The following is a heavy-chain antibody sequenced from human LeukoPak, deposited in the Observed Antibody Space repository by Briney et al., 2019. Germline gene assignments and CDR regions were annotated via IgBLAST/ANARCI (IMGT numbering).Heavy chain of an antibody. CDR2: IYHSGST. CDR3: ARDPTLVVPVGMRFGWFDP. CDR1: GVSISSGYW. V-gene: IGHV4-4*02. J-gene: IGHJ5*02. D-gene: IGHD2-2*01. Sequence: PSGTLSLTCAVSGVSISSGYWWSWVRQPPGKGLEWIGSIYHSGSTYYNPSLKSRVTISVDTSKNQFSLKLSSVTAADTAVYYCARDPTLVVPVGMRFGWFDPWGQGTLVTVSS.